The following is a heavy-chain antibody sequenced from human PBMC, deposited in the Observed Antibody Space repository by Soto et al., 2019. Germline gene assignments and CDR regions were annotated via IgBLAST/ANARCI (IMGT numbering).Heavy chain of an antibody. V-gene: IGHV1-3*01. Sequence: GGSVEGSCKGSGYTFTSFDLHWGRQAPGQRLEWMGWINAGNGNTKYSQKFQGRVTITRDTSASTAYMELSSLRSEDTAVYYSARRPVGSAPTLALPGGMDVLGNRTTVTVS. J-gene: IGHJ6*04. CDR2: INAGNGNT. CDR1: GYTFTSFD. CDR3: ARRPVGSAPTLALPGGMDV. D-gene: IGHD1-26*01.